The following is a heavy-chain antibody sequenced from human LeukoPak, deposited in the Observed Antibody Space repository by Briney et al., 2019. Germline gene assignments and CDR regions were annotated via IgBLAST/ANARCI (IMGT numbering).Heavy chain of an antibody. CDR1: GGSVSSTTYY. J-gene: IGHJ4*02. CDR3: ARYVVYGSGKYYFDY. CDR2: INYSGSP. D-gene: IGHD3-10*01. Sequence: PSETPSLTCTVSGGSVSSTTYYWSWIRQPPGKGLEWIARINYSGSPYYNPSLKRRVTISVDTSENQFSLKLRSVTATDTAVYYCARYVVYGSGKYYFDYWGQGTLVTVSS. V-gene: IGHV4-39*01.